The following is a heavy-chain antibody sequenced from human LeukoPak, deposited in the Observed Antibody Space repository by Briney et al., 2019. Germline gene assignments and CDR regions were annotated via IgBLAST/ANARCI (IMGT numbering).Heavy chain of an antibody. V-gene: IGHV1-18*01. Sequence: ASVKVSCKASGYTFTSYGISWVRQAPGQGLEWMGWISGYNGNTNYAQKFQGRVSMTTDTSTSTAYMELRSLRSDDAAVYYCARDFCSSTSCYFDSWGQGTLVTVSS. CDR2: ISGYNGNT. CDR3: ARDFCSSTSCYFDS. CDR1: GYTFTSYG. J-gene: IGHJ4*02. D-gene: IGHD2-2*01.